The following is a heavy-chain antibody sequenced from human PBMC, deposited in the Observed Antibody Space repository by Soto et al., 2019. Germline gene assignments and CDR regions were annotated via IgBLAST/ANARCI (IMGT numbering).Heavy chain of an antibody. CDR1: GFTFSNAW. CDR3: TTSLLYPWGAFDI. V-gene: IGHV3-15*01. D-gene: IGHD1-26*01. CDR2: IKSKTDGGTT. Sequence: EVQLVESGGGLVKPGGSLRLSCAASGFTFSNAWMSWVRQAPGKGLEWVGRIKSKTDGGTTDYAAPVKGRFTISRDDSKNTLYLQMNSLKTEDTAVYYCTTSLLYPWGAFDIWGQGTMVTVSS. J-gene: IGHJ3*02.